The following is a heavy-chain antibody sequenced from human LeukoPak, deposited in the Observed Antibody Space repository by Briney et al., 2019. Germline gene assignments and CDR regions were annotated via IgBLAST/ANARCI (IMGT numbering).Heavy chain of an antibody. CDR2: IYYSGST. CDR3: ARGGYHDSSGYSSTY. V-gene: IGHV4-59*01. J-gene: IGHJ4*02. D-gene: IGHD3-22*01. Sequence: PSETLSLTCTVSGGSISSYYWSWIRQPPGKGLEWIGYIYYSGSTNYNPSLKSRVTISVDTSKNQFSLKLSSVTAADTAVYYCARGGYHDSSGYSSTYWGQGTLVTVSS. CDR1: GGSISSYY.